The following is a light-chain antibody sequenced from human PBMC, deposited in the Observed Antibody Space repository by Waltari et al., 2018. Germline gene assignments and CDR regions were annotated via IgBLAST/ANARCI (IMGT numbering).Light chain of an antibody. J-gene: IGKJ4*01. CDR2: WAS. Sequence: DIVMTQSPESLAVSLGERATIPCRSSESPLYTSNNQNFLAWYQRKAGQPPKLLFYWASVRESGVPDRFSASGSGTDFILSISSLQAEDVAVYYCQQYYTSPLTFGGGTKVEIK. CDR1: ESPLYTSNNQNF. CDR3: QQYYTSPLT. V-gene: IGKV4-1*01.